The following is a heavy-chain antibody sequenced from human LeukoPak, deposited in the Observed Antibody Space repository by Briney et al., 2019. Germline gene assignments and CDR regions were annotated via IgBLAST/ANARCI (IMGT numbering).Heavy chain of an antibody. CDR1: GGSISSSNW. V-gene: IGHV4-4*02. D-gene: IGHD3-10*01. CDR2: IYHSGST. Sequence: KASGTLSLTCAVSGGSISSSNWWSWVRQPPGKGLEWIGEIYHSGSTNYNPSLKSRVTISVDKSKNQFSLKLSSVTAADTAVYYCARDVDVLLWFGESPGYWGQGTLVTVSS. J-gene: IGHJ4*02. CDR3: ARDVDVLLWFGESPGY.